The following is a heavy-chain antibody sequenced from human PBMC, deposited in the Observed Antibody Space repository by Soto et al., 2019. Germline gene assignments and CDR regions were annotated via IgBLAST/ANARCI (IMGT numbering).Heavy chain of an antibody. V-gene: IGHV3-64*01. CDR1: GLNFSSYG. Sequence: GGSKRLSCAASGLNFSSYGRHWVRQAPGKGLEYVSAISSNGGSTYYANSVKGRFTISRDNSKNTLYLQMGSLRAEDMAVYYCASSLYYYYYMDVWGKGTTVTVSS. CDR2: ISSNGGST. CDR3: ASSLYYYYYMDV. J-gene: IGHJ6*03.